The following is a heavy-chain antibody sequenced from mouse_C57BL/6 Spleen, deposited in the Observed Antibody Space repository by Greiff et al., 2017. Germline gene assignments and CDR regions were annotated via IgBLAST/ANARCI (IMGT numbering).Heavy chain of an antibody. D-gene: IGHD1-1*01. CDR3: TREPPGAGVAPEGDFEY. V-gene: IGHV1-15*01. CDR1: GYPFTDYD. J-gene: IGHJ2*01. Sequence: QVQLKQSGAELVRPGASVTLSCKASGYPFTDYDMHWVKPTPVHGLAWIGAIAPATGGPAYNQTFKGKAILPADNSSSTAYLKLRSLTSEDSAVYYVTREPPGAGVAPEGDFEYWGKGTTRTVAA. CDR2: IAPATGGP.